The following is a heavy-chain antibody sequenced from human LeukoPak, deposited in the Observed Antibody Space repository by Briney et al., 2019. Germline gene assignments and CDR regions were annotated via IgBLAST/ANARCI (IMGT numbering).Heavy chain of an antibody. D-gene: IGHD4-17*01. V-gene: IGHV3-33*01. CDR1: GFTFSSHG. CDR2: IWYDGSNK. CDR3: GRGYGDHVGPFYFQH. J-gene: IGHJ1*01. Sequence: PGRSLRLSCAASGFTFSSHGMHWVRQSPGKGLEWVAVIWYDGSNKYYADSVRGRFTISRDNSKSTVYLQMNSLRAEATAVYYCGRGYGDHVGPFYFQHWGQGTLVTVSS.